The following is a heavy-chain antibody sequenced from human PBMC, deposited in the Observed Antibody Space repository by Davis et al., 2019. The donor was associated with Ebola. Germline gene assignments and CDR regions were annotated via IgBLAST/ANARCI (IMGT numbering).Heavy chain of an antibody. CDR3: ARVMGGCSGGSCYVWFDP. J-gene: IGHJ5*02. V-gene: IGHV1-69*04. CDR1: GGTFSSYA. D-gene: IGHD2-15*01. Sequence: AASVQVSCKASGGTFSSYAISWVRQAPGQGLEWMGRIIPILGIANYAQKFQGRVTITADKSTSTAYMALSSLRSEDTAVYYCARVMGGCSGGSCYVWFDPWGQGTLVTVSS. CDR2: IIPILGIA.